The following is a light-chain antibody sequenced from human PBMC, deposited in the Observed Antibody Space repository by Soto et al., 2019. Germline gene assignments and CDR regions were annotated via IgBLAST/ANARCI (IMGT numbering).Light chain of an antibody. Sequence: IQITQSPSTLSASVGDTVTVPFRASQSVSGWLAWYQQTPGEAPKLLIYDASALPRGVPSRVSGSGSGTKFTLTIASLQPDDFATYYCQQYETFSGTFGPGTKVDIK. J-gene: IGKJ1*01. CDR2: DAS. V-gene: IGKV1-5*01. CDR3: QQYETFSGT. CDR1: QSVSGW.